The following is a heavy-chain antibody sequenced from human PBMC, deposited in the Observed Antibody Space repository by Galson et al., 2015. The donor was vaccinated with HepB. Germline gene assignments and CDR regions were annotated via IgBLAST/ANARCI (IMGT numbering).Heavy chain of an antibody. CDR1: GFIFSNYG. Sequence: SLRLSCAASGFIFSNYGMQWVRQAPGKGLEWVAHIRYDGTYKHYADSVKGRFTISRDNAKNTLFLQMNSLRAEDTAVYYCARDSGNGGSQDWGQGTLVSVS. J-gene: IGHJ4*02. D-gene: IGHD2-8*01. V-gene: IGHV3-33*01. CDR2: IRYDGTYK. CDR3: ARDSGNGGSQD.